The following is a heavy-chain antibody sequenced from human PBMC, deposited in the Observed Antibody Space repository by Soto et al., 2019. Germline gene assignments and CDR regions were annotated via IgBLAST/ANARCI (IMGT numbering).Heavy chain of an antibody. CDR1: GGSITSGGYY. CDR3: RRSSRYSTDV. J-gene: IGHJ6*02. D-gene: IGHD6-13*01. CDR2: SHNSGST. V-gene: IGHV4-31*01. Sequence: PSETLSLTCTLSGGSITSGGYYWSWIRQHPGKGLEWIACSHNSGSTYYNPSLNSQVTISLDTSKNQFSLNLISVTAADTAVYYCRRSSRYSTDVWGQGTTVTVSS.